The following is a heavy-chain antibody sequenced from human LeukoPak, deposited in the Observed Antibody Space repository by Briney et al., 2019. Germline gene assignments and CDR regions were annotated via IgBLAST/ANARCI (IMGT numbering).Heavy chain of an antibody. V-gene: IGHV3-30*03. CDR3: ARKFLTGRLIDY. J-gene: IGHJ4*02. CDR2: ISYDGSNE. Sequence: GGSLRLSCAASGFTFSNYGMHGVRQAPGKGLEWVAVISYDGSNEYYADSVKGRFTISRDTSRNTLYLQMNSLRAEDTALYYCARKFLTGRLIDYWGQGTLVTVSS. CDR1: GFTFSNYG. D-gene: IGHD7-27*01.